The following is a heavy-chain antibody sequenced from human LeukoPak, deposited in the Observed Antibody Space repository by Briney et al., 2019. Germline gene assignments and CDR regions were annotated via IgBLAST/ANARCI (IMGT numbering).Heavy chain of an antibody. Sequence: PSETLSLTCTVSGGSISSSSYYWGWIRQPPGKGLEWIGSIYYSGSTYYNPSLKSRVTISVDTSKNQFSLKLSSVTAADTAVYYCARSIAGSFDPWGQGTLVTVSS. CDR1: GGSISSSSYY. CDR3: ARSIAGSFDP. CDR2: IYYSGST. J-gene: IGHJ5*02. D-gene: IGHD6-6*01. V-gene: IGHV4-39*01.